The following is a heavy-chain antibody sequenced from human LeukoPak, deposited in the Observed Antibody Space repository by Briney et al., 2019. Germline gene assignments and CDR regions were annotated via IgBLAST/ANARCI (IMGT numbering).Heavy chain of an antibody. CDR2: IWYDGSNK. V-gene: IGHV3-33*01. J-gene: IGHJ6*02. CDR1: GFTFSSYG. Sequence: GGSLRLSCAASGFTFSSYGMHWVRQAPGKGLEWAAVIWYDGSNKYYADSVKGRFTISRDNSKNTLYLQMNSLRAEDTAVYYCAREDDYYGMDVWGQGTTVTVSS. CDR3: AREDDYYGMDV.